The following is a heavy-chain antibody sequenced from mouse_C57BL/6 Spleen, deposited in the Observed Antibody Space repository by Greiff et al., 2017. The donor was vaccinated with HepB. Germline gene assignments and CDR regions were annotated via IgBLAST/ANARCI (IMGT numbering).Heavy chain of an antibody. V-gene: IGHV3-6*01. CDR2: ISYDGSN. D-gene: IGHD2-4*01. J-gene: IGHJ2*01. Sequence: VQLKESGPGLVKPSQSLSLTCSVTGYSITSGYYWNWIRQFPGNKLEWMGYISYDGSNNYNPSLKNRISITRDTSKNQFFLKLNSVTTEDTATYYCANDYDGDFGYWGQGTTLTVSS. CDR3: ANDYDGDFGY. CDR1: GYSITSGYY.